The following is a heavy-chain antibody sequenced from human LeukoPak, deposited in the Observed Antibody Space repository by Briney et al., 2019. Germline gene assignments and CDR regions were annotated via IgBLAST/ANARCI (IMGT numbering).Heavy chain of an antibody. CDR3: ARDRYYASGGYWVILDY. D-gene: IGHD3-10*01. CDR2: IYYSGST. J-gene: IGHJ4*02. CDR1: GGSISSGDYY. V-gene: IGHV4-30-4*01. Sequence: SETLSLTCTVSGGSISSGDYYWSWIRQPPGKGLEWIGYIYYSGSTYYNPSLKSRVIISVDTSKNQFSLKLSSVTAADTAVYYCARDRYYASGGYWVILDYWGQGTLVTVSS.